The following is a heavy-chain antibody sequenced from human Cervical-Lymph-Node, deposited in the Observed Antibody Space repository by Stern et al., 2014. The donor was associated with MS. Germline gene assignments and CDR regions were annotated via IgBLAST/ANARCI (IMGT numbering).Heavy chain of an antibody. CDR1: GFKFDDFA. V-gene: IGHV3-9*01. CDR2: LGWNSEGG. D-gene: IGHD3-16*01. CDR3: AKADDYAAGIDA. J-gene: IGHJ5*02. Sequence: EVQLVESGGGMVQPGRSLRLSCEASGFKFDDFAMHWVRQAPGKGLEWVSGLGWNSEGGGYAESVQGRFTISRDNAKSSLYLQMNSLTAEDTALYYCAKADDYAAGIDAWGQGTLVVVSS.